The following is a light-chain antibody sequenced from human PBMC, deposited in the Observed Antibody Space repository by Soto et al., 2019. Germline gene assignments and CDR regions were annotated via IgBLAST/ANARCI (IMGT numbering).Light chain of an antibody. CDR2: SAS. Sequence: DIQLPQSPSFLSASVGDRVTITCRASQGISGYLAWYQQKPGKAPKLLIYSASTLQSGVPSRFSGSGSGTEFTLAISRLQPEDFATYFDQAVNHYPFTFGPGTKVDIK. CDR3: QAVNHYPFT. V-gene: IGKV1-9*01. J-gene: IGKJ3*01. CDR1: QGISGY.